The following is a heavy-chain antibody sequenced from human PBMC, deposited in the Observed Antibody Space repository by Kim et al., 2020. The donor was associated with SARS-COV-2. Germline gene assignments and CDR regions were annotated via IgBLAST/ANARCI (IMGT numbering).Heavy chain of an antibody. J-gene: IGHJ6*02. CDR3: ARDKYYDSSGYLSPLYYYGMDV. CDR2: IYYSGST. D-gene: IGHD3-22*01. Sequence: SETLSLTCTVSGGSISSGGYYWSWIRQHPGKGLEWIGYIYYSGSTYYNPSLKSRVTISVDTSKNQFSLKLSSVTAADTAVYYCARDKYYDSSGYLSPLYYYGMDVWGQGTTVTVSS. CDR1: GGSISSGGYY. V-gene: IGHV4-31*03.